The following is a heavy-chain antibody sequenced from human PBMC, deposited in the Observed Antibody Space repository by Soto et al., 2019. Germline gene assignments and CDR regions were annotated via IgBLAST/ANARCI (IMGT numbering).Heavy chain of an antibody. V-gene: IGHV4-34*01. CDR3: ARGADIAARPVHYYYGMDV. J-gene: IGHJ6*02. D-gene: IGHD6-6*01. CDR1: GGSFSGYY. Sequence: PSETLSLTCAVYGGSFSGYYWSWIRQPPGKGLEWIGEINHSGSTNYNPSLKSRVTISVDTSKNQFSLKLSSVTAADTAVYYCARGADIAARPVHYYYGMDVWGQGTTVTVSS. CDR2: INHSGST.